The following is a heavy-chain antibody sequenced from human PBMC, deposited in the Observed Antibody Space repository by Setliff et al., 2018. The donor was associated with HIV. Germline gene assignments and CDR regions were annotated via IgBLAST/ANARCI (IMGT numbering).Heavy chain of an antibody. V-gene: IGHV4-31*03. CDR1: GGSISSGGYY. Sequence: SETLSLTCTVSGGSISSGGYYWSWIRQHPEKGLEWIGYIYYSGSAYYNPSLKSRVTISLDTSKNQFSLKLTSMTAADTAVYYCARFGAARLFDYWGQGTLVTVSS. CDR3: ARFGAARLFDY. D-gene: IGHD6-6*01. J-gene: IGHJ4*02. CDR2: IYYSGSA.